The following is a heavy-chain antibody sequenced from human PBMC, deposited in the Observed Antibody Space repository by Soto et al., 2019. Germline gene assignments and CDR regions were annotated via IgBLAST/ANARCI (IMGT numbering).Heavy chain of an antibody. J-gene: IGHJ4*02. CDR2: INPNSGGT. CDR3: ARVGPHGDYFDY. Sequence: ASVKVFCKASGYTFTGYYMHWVRQAPGQGLEWMGWINPNSGGTNYAQKFQGWVTMTRDTSISTAYMELSRLRSDDTAVYYCARVGPHGDYFDYWSQGTLVTVSS. D-gene: IGHD4-17*01. CDR1: GYTFTGYY. V-gene: IGHV1-2*04.